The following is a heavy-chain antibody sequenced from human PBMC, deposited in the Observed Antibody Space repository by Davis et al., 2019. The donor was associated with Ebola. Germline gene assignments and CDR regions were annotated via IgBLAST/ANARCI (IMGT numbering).Heavy chain of an antibody. D-gene: IGHD1-26*01. CDR2: ISGSGGST. CDR1: GFTFSSYA. V-gene: IGHV3-23*01. CDR3: AKIDHHSGSYYVDY. J-gene: IGHJ4*02. Sequence: PGGSLRLSCAASGFTFSSYAMSWVRQAPGKGLEWVSAISGSGGSTYYADSVKGRFTISRDNSKNTLYLQMNSLRAEDTAVYYCAKIDHHSGSYYVDYWGQGTLVTVSS.